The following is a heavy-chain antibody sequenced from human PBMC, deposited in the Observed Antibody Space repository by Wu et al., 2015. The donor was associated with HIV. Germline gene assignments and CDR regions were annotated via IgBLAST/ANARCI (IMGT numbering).Heavy chain of an antibody. Sequence: QVQLVQSGAEVKKPGSSVKVSCKASGGTSSSYAISWVRQAPGQGLEWMGGIIPIFGTANYAQKFQGRVTITTDESTSTAYMELSSLRSEDTAVYYCATDFYDILSYYYYGMDVWAKGPRSPSP. V-gene: IGHV1-69*05. CDR3: ATDFYDILSYYYYGMDV. J-gene: IGHJ6*02. CDR1: GGTSSSYA. D-gene: IGHD3-9*01. CDR2: IIPIFGTA.